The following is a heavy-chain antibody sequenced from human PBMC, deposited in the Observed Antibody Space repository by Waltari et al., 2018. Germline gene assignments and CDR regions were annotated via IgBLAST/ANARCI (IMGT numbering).Heavy chain of an antibody. V-gene: IGHV3-74*01. CDR1: GITFSSYW. CDR3: AGARAHGMDV. Sequence: PGGSLRLSCAASGITFSSYWMHWVRQAPGQGLVWVSQINTDGSITGYADSVRGRFTISRDNAKSTLYLQMNSLRVEDTAAYYCAGARAHGMDVWGQGTTVTVSS. J-gene: IGHJ6*02. CDR2: INTDGSIT.